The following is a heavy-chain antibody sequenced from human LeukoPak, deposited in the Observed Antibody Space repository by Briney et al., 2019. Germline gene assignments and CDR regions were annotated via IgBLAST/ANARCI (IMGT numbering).Heavy chain of an antibody. CDR3: ARDNSIHERGWWFDP. V-gene: IGHV1-8*01. CDR1: GYTFTSYD. J-gene: IGHJ5*02. D-gene: IGHD1-20*01. CDR2: MNPNSGNT. Sequence: ASVKVSCKASGYTFTSYDINWVRQATGQGLEWMGWMNPNSGNTGYAQKFQGRVTMTRNTSISTAYMELSSLRSEDTAVYYCARDNSIHERGWWFDPWGQGTLVTVSS.